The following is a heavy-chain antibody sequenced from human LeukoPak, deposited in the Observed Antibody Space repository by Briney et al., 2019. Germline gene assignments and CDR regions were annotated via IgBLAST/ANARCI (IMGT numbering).Heavy chain of an antibody. Sequence: ASVKVSCKASGYTFTTYDINWVRQATGQGLEWMAWMNPNSGNTGYAQKFQGRVTITRNTSISTAYMELSSLRSEDTAVYYCARGPTYYDFWSGYYLFDYWGQGTLVTVSS. V-gene: IGHV1-8*03. CDR1: GYTFTTYD. D-gene: IGHD3-3*01. J-gene: IGHJ4*02. CDR2: MNPNSGNT. CDR3: ARGPTYYDFWSGYYLFDY.